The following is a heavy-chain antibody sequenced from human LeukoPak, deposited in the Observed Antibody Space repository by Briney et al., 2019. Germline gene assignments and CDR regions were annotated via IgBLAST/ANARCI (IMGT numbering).Heavy chain of an antibody. CDR1: GFTFSSYA. J-gene: IGHJ4*02. CDR2: IRYDGSIK. Sequence: GGSLRLSCAASGFTFSSYAMHWVRQAPGKGLEWVSFIRYDGSIKYYADFVEGRFTISRDNSKNTLYLQMNSLRAEDTAVYYCAKGIAVAGTELADWGQGTLVTVSS. V-gene: IGHV3-30*02. CDR3: AKGIAVAGTELAD. D-gene: IGHD6-19*01.